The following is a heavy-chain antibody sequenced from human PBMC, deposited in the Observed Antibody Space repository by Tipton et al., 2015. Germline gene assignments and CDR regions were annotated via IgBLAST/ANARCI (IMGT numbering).Heavy chain of an antibody. J-gene: IGHJ4*02. Sequence: QSGAEVKKPGSSVKVSCKASGDTFSSYAIGWVRQAPGQGLEWMGAIIPVFGTSNFAEKFQGRVTMAADKSTSTVYMELSSLKSEDTAVYYCARGEAGYYDILTGDWGQGTLVTVSS. V-gene: IGHV1-69*06. CDR2: IIPVFGTS. CDR3: ARGEAGYYDILTGD. CDR1: GDTFSSYA. D-gene: IGHD3-9*01.